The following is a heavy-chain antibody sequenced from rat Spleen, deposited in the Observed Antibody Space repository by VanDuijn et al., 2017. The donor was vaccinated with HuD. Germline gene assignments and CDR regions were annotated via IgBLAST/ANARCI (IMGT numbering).Heavy chain of an antibody. CDR3: TTDKYGGYSAGFVY. Sequence: EVQLVETGGTLVQPGRSLKLSCVASGFTFSSYWMYWIRQAPGKGLERVASINTDGGRTFYSDSVKGRFTISSDNAENTVYLQMNSLRSEDTATYYCTTDKYGGYSAGFVYWGQGTLVTVSS. V-gene: IGHV5-58*01. D-gene: IGHD1-11*01. CDR1: GFTFSSYW. CDR2: INTDGGRT. J-gene: IGHJ3*01.